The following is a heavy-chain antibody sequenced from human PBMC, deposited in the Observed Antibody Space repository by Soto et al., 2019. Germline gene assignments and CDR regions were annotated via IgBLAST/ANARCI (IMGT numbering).Heavy chain of an antibody. CDR3: ARRDLGYCTNGVCSYYYMDV. D-gene: IGHD2-8*01. Sequence: SETLSLTCTVSGGSISSYYWSWIRQPPGKGLEWIGYIYYSGSTNYNPSLKSRVTISVDTSKNQFSLKLSSVTAADTAVYYCARRDLGYCTNGVCSYYYMDVWGKGTTVTVSS. J-gene: IGHJ6*03. CDR1: GGSISSYY. V-gene: IGHV4-59*08. CDR2: IYYSGST.